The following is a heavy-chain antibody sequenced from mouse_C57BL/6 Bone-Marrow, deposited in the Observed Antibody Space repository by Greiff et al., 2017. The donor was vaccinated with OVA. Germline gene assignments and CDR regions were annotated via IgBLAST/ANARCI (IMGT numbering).Heavy chain of an antibody. V-gene: IGHV1-82*01. J-gene: IGHJ2*01. D-gene: IGHD4-1*01. CDR1: GYAFSSSW. CDR3: AREGTGTGGDY. CDR2: IYPGDGDT. Sequence: VQLQQSGPELVKPGASVKISCKASGYAFSSSWMNWVKQRPGKGLEWIGRIYPGDGDTNYNGKFKGKATLTADKSSSTAYMQLSSLTSEDSAVYFCAREGTGTGGDYWGQGTTLTVSS.